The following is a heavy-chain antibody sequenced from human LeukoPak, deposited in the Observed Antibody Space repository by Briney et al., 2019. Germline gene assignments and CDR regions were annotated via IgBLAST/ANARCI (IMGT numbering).Heavy chain of an antibody. Sequence: SVKVSCTASGGTFSSYAISWVRQAPGQGLEWMGGIIPIFGTANYAQKFQGRVTITADESTSTAYMELSSLRSEDTAVYYCARSTVAGNAGYFQHWGQGTRVTVSS. J-gene: IGHJ1*01. D-gene: IGHD6-19*01. CDR3: ARSTVAGNAGYFQH. CDR1: GGTFSSYA. V-gene: IGHV1-69*13. CDR2: IIPIFGTA.